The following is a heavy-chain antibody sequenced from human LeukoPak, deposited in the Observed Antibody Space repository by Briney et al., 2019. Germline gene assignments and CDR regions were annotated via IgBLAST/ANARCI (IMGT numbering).Heavy chain of an antibody. D-gene: IGHD3-9*01. CDR2: INHSGST. CDR3: ARGLFILTGYTWFDP. CDR1: GGSISSYY. V-gene: IGHV4-34*01. Sequence: PSETLSLTCTVSGGSISSYYWSWIRQPPGKGLEWIGEINHSGSTNYNPSLKSRVTISVDTSKNQFSLKLSSVTAADTAVSYCARGLFILTGYTWFDPWGQGTLVTVSS. J-gene: IGHJ5*02.